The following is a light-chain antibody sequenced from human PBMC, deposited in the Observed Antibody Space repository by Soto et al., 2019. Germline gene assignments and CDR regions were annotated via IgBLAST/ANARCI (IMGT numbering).Light chain of an antibody. V-gene: IGKV3-15*01. J-gene: IGKJ5*01. CDR2: GAS. CDR1: QIVSSN. Sequence: EIVMTKSPSTLSVSPGERATLSCRASQIVSSNLAWYQQKPGQAPRLLIYGASTRATGIPARFSGSGSGTEFTLTISSLQSEDFAVYYCQQYNNWPPITFGQGTRLENK. CDR3: QQYNNWPPIT.